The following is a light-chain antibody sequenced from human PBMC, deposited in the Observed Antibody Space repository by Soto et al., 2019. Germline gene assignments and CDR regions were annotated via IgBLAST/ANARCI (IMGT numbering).Light chain of an antibody. J-gene: IGLJ1*01. V-gene: IGLV2-11*01. CDR2: DVS. CDR3: LSSAGSNTYV. Sequence: QSALTQPRSVSGSPGQSVIISCTGTSSDVGGYNYVSWYQHHPGKAPKLMIYDVSKWPSGVPDRFSGSKSGNTASLTISGLQAEDEADYYCLSSAGSNTYVFGTGTKLTVL. CDR1: SSDVGGYNY.